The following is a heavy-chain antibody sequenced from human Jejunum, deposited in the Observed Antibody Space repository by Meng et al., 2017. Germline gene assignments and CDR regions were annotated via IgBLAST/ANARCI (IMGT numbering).Heavy chain of an antibody. V-gene: IGHV3-74*01. D-gene: IGHD1-26*01. Sequence: LVATGVGLGKHGGSPAPACEFSVCTFSVEDSHWVHKPPGKGLVLVSSIYMDSSRTIYAQCMKRPITISSANAKNIVTMPKNGLRDEDTAVYYCRGERWERSYASWGQGTLVTVSS. CDR2: IYMDSSRT. CDR1: VCTFSVED. CDR3: RGERWERSYAS. J-gene: IGHJ5*02.